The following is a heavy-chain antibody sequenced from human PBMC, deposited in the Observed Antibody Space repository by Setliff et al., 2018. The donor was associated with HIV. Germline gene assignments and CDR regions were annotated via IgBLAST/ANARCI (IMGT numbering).Heavy chain of an antibody. D-gene: IGHD6-19*01. V-gene: IGHV1-18*01. CDR2: ISAYNGNT. J-gene: IGHJ6*02. CDR3: ARLGSGWSDSYYYAMDI. Sequence: ASVKVSCKPSGYTFTSYGISWVRQAPGQGLEWMGWISAYNGNTNYAQKLQGRVTMTIDTATSRAYMELRSLRSDDTAVYFCARLGSGWSDSYYYAMDIWGQGTTVTVSS. CDR1: GYTFTSYG.